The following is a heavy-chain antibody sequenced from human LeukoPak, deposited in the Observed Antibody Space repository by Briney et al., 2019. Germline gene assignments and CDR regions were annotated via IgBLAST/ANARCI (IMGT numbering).Heavy chain of an antibody. J-gene: IGHJ4*02. CDR1: GDSISSSSSY. Sequence: PSETLSLTCTVSGDSISSSSSYWGWIRQPPGEGLEWIGSIYYSGSTYYNTSLKSRVTISIETSKNQISLRLNSVTAADTAMYYCAKSGGYGLIDYWGQGTLVTVSS. V-gene: IGHV4-39*01. D-gene: IGHD1-26*01. CDR2: IYYSGST. CDR3: AKSGGYGLIDY.